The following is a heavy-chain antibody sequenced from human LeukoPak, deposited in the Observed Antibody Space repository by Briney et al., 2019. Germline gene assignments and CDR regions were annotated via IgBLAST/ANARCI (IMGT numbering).Heavy chain of an antibody. CDR3: ARGQHYYGSESYPE. J-gene: IGHJ4*02. CDR2: IYSDNT. Sequence: GGSLRLSCTVSGFTVSSNSMSWVRQAPGKGLEWVSFIYSDNTHYSDSVKGRFTISRDNAKNSLYLQMNSLRAEDTAVYYCARGQHYYGSESYPEWGQGTLVTVSS. D-gene: IGHD3-10*01. CDR1: GFTVSSNS. V-gene: IGHV3-53*01.